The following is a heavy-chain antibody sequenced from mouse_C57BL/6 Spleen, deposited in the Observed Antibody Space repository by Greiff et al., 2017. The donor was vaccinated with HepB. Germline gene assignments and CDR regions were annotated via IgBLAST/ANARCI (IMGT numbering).Heavy chain of an antibody. CDR1: GFTFSDYG. Sequence: EVNLVESGGGLVKPGGSLKLSCAASGFTFSDYGMHWVRQAPEKGLEWVAYISSGSSTIYYADTVQGRFTISRDNAKNTLFLQMTSLRSEDTAMYYCERGELPYYYAMDYWGQGTAVTVSS. D-gene: IGHD5-5*01. CDR3: ERGELPYYYAMDY. V-gene: IGHV5-17*01. CDR2: ISSGSSTI. J-gene: IGHJ4*01.